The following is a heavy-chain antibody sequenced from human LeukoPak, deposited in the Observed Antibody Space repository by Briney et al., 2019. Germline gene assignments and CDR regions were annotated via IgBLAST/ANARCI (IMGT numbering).Heavy chain of an antibody. CDR1: GFSFDDNA. D-gene: IGHD3-16*01. J-gene: IGHJ1*01. CDR3: AKDNQGGGFQH. Sequence: PGGSLRLSCAASGFSFDDNAMYWVRQAPGKGLEWVSLISGDGATTYYADSVKGRFNISRDNSKSSLYLQMNSLRSEDTALYYCAKDNQGGGFQHWGQGTLVTVSS. CDR2: ISGDGATT. V-gene: IGHV3-43*02.